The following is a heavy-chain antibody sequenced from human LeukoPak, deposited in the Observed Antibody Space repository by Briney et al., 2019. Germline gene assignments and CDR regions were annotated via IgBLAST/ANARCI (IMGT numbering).Heavy chain of an antibody. CDR2: INPNSGGT. CDR1: GYTLTELS. CDR3: ARDPTFRGYYYDSSGLGYMDV. J-gene: IGHJ6*03. V-gene: IGHV1-2*02. Sequence: ASVKVSCKVSGYTLTELSMHWVRQAPGQGLEWMGWINPNSGGTNYAQKFQGRVTMTRDTSISTAYMELSRLRSDDTAVYYCARDPTFRGYYYDSSGLGYMDVWGKGTTVTISS. D-gene: IGHD3-22*01.